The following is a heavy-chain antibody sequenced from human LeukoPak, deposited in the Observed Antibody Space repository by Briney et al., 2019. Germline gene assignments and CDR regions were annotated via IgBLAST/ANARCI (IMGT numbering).Heavy chain of an antibody. V-gene: IGHV4-61*01. Sequence: KASETLSLTCSVSGGSVSSGSYYWSWIRQPPEKGLEWIGNVYYTGSTNSSPSLKSRVTISMDASKNQFSLMLTSVTAADTAVYYCARSRGSTWPPDYWGQGSLVTVSS. CDR2: VYYTGST. D-gene: IGHD6-13*01. J-gene: IGHJ4*02. CDR1: GGSVSSGSYY. CDR3: ARSRGSTWPPDY.